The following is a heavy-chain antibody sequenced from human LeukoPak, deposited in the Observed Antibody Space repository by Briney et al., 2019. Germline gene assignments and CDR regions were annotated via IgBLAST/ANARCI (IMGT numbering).Heavy chain of an antibody. CDR3: ARLDSSSWYVGLGY. V-gene: IGHV4-59*08. CDR1: GGSISSYY. CDR2: IYYSGST. D-gene: IGHD6-13*01. J-gene: IGHJ4*02. Sequence: TSETLSLTCTVSGGSISSYYWSWIRQPPGKGLEWIGYIYYSGSTNYNPSLKSRVTISVDTSKNQFSLKLSSVTAADTAVYYCARLDSSSWYVGLGYWGQGTLVTVSS.